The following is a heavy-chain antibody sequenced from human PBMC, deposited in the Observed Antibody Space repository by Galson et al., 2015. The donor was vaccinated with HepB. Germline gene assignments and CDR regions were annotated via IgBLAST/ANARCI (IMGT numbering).Heavy chain of an antibody. V-gene: IGHV4-31*11. Sequence: LTCAVYGGSFSGYYWSWIRQHPGKGLEWIGYIYYSGSTYYNPSLKSRVTISVDTSKNQFSLKLSSVTAADTAVYYCAREKYYYDSSGLPNWFDPWGQGTLVTVSS. CDR1: GGSFSGYY. CDR2: IYYSGST. J-gene: IGHJ5*02. CDR3: AREKYYYDSSGLPNWFDP. D-gene: IGHD3-22*01.